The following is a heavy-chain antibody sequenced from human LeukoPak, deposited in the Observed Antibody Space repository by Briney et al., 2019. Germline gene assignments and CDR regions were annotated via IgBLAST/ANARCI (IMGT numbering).Heavy chain of an antibody. V-gene: IGHV1-24*01. J-gene: IGHJ4*02. CDR1: GYTLTELS. CDR3: AQYCTNGVCRYYFDY. CDR2: FDPEDGET. Sequence: ASAKVSCKVSGYTLTELSMHWVRQAPGKGLEWMGGFDPEDGETIYAQKFQGRVTMTEDTSTDTAYMELSSLRSEDTAVYYCAQYCTNGVCRYYFDYWGQGTLVTVSS. D-gene: IGHD2-8*01.